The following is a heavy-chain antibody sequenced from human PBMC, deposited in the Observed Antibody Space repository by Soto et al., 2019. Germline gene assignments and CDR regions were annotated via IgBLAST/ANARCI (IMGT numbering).Heavy chain of an antibody. D-gene: IGHD6-19*01. Sequence: QVQLVESGGGVVQPGRSLRLSCAASGFTFSSYGMHWVRQAPGKGLEWVAVISYDGSNKYYADSVKGRFTISRDNSKNTLYLQMKSLRAEDTAVYYCAKDPYSSGWYYFDYWGQGTLVTVSS. J-gene: IGHJ4*02. V-gene: IGHV3-30*18. CDR1: GFTFSSYG. CDR3: AKDPYSSGWYYFDY. CDR2: ISYDGSNK.